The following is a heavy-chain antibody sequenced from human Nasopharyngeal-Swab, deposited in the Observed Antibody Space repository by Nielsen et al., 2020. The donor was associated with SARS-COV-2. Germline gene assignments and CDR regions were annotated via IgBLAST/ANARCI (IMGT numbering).Heavy chain of an antibody. Sequence: WVRQAPGQGLEWMGRINPNSGGTNYAQKFQGRVTMTGDTSISTAYMELSRLRSDDTAVYYCASLRYFDWLTTGYYYYGMDVWGQGTTVTVSS. V-gene: IGHV1-2*06. D-gene: IGHD3-9*01. CDR3: ASLRYFDWLTTGYYYYGMDV. CDR2: INPNSGGT. J-gene: IGHJ6*02.